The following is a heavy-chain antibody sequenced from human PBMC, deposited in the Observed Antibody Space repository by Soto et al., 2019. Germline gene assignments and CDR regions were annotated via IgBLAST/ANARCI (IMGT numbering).Heavy chain of an antibody. J-gene: IGHJ6*03. CDR3: ARGLTLWFGELSRRGGYYYYMDV. D-gene: IGHD3-10*01. V-gene: IGHV4-34*01. Sequence: QVQLQQWGAGLLKPSETLSLTCAVYGGSFSGYQWTWIRQTPGKGLELIWESNDSGNINYNPSLTRRVTILVDTAKKQISLKLSSVTAADTAVYYCARGLTLWFGELSRRGGYYYYMDVWGKGTSVTVSS. CDR2: SNDSGNI. CDR1: GGSFSGYQ.